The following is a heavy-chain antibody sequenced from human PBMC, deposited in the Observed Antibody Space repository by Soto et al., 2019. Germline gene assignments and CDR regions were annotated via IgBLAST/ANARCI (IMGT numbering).Heavy chain of an antibody. Sequence: GGSLRLSCAASGFTFSSYAMSWVRQAPGKGLEWVSAISGSGGSTYYADSVKGRFTISRDNSKNTLYLQMNSLRAEDTAVYYCAKEWSAIFGVVIIRSSNWFDPWGQGTLVTVSS. CDR2: ISGSGGST. D-gene: IGHD3-3*01. CDR3: AKEWSAIFGVVIIRSSNWFDP. CDR1: GFTFSSYA. V-gene: IGHV3-23*01. J-gene: IGHJ5*02.